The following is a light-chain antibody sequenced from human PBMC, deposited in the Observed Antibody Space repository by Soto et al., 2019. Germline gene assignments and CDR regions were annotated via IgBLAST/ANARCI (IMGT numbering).Light chain of an antibody. CDR3: SSKSPDF. CDR2: EVS. CDR1: SSGIRDYNY. V-gene: IGLV2-14*01. J-gene: IGLJ1*01. Sequence: QSVLTQPASVSGSPGQSIAISCTGTSSGIRDYNYVSWYQQLPGNASKLIMYEVSNRPSGISNRFSGSKSGNTASLTISGLQAEDEADYYCSSKSPDFFGTGTKVTVL.